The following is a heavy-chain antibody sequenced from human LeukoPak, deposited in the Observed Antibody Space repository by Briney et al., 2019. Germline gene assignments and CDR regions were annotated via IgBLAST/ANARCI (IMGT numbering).Heavy chain of an antibody. V-gene: IGHV3-21*01. Sequence: PGGSLRLSCAASGFTFSNYSMNWVRQAPGKGLEWVSSISSSSSYIYYADSVKGRFTISRDNAKNSLYLQMNSLRAEDTAVYYCARDKQQLVLRPPEYYFDYWGQGTLVTVSS. J-gene: IGHJ4*02. D-gene: IGHD6-13*01. CDR2: ISSSSSYI. CDR3: ARDKQQLVLRPPEYYFDY. CDR1: GFTFSNYS.